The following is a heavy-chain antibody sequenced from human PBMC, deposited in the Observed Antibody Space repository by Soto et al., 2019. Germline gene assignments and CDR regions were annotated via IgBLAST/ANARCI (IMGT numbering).Heavy chain of an antibody. CDR2: IKQDGSEK. CDR3: ARESTYYYDSSGLTDY. J-gene: IGHJ4*02. Sequence: EVQVVESGGGLVQPGGSLRLSCAASGFTFSYYWMSWVRQAPGKGLEWVANIKQDGSEKYYVDSVKGRFTISRDNAKNSLYLQMNSLRAEDTAVYYCARESTYYYDSSGLTDYWGQGTLVTVSS. D-gene: IGHD3-22*01. CDR1: GFTFSYYW. V-gene: IGHV3-7*03.